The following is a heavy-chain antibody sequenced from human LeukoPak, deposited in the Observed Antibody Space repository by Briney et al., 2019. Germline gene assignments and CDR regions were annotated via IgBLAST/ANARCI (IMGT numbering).Heavy chain of an antibody. Sequence: SQTLSLTCAISGDSFSTSCVAWIWVRQSPSRGLDWLGRTYYTSKWNTDYAVPVKSRIVVNPDTSKIQLSLQLNSVTSEDTAVYYCARGRASAFDVWGQGTMVTVSS. CDR3: ARGRASAFDV. J-gene: IGHJ3*01. CDR2: TYYTSKWNT. D-gene: IGHD6-25*01. V-gene: IGHV6-1*01. CDR1: GDSFSTSCVA.